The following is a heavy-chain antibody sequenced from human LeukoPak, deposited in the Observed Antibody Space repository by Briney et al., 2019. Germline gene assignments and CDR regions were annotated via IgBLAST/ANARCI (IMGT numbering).Heavy chain of an antibody. V-gene: IGHV1-69*04. J-gene: IGHJ4*02. D-gene: IGHD3-3*01. CDR1: GGTFSSYA. CDR2: IIPILGIA. Sequence: ASVKLSCKASGGTFSSYAISWVRQAPGQGLEWMGRIIPILGIANYAQKFQGRVTITADKSTSTAYMELSSLRSEDTAVYYCARHERFLECPVDYWGQGTLVTVSS. CDR3: ARHERFLECPVDY.